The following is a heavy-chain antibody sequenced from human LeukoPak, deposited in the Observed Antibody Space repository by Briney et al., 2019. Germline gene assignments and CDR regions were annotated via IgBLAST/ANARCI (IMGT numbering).Heavy chain of an antibody. CDR2: IYYSGST. V-gene: IGHV4-39*01. CDR3: ASKKNGNHFDY. Sequence: SETLSLTCTVSGGSISSSSYYWDWIRRPPGKGLEWIGSIYYSGSTYYGPSLKSRVTMPVDTSKNQLSLKLSSVTAADTAVYFCASKKNGNHFDYWGQGTLVTVSS. J-gene: IGHJ4*02. CDR1: GGSISSSSYY.